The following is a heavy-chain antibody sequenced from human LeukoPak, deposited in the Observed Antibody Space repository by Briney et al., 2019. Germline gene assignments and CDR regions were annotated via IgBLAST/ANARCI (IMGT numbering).Heavy chain of an antibody. CDR2: ISNGAGST. J-gene: IGHJ6*03. CDR1: GFTFSSYA. D-gene: IGHD6-13*01. V-gene: IGHV3-23*01. CDR3: AKVGRYSSSWSYYYYYYMDV. Sequence: GGSLRLSCAASGFTFSSYAMTWVRQPPGKGLEWVSSISNGAGSTYYADSVKGRFTISRDNSKNTLYLQMNSLRAEDTAVYYCAKVGRYSSSWSYYYYYYMDVWGKGTTVTVSS.